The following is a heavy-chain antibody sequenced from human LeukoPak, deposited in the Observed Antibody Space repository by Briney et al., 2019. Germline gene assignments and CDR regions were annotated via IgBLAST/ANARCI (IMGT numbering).Heavy chain of an antibody. Sequence: QPGGSLRLSCAASGFTFSSYAMSWVRQAPGKGLEWVSAISGSGGSTYYADSVKGRFTISRDNSKNTLYLQMNSLRAEDTAVYYCAKVFKRGPLWFGELLPFDYWGQGTLVTVSS. D-gene: IGHD3-10*01. CDR2: ISGSGGST. CDR3: AKVFKRGPLWFGELLPFDY. V-gene: IGHV3-23*01. CDR1: GFTFSSYA. J-gene: IGHJ4*02.